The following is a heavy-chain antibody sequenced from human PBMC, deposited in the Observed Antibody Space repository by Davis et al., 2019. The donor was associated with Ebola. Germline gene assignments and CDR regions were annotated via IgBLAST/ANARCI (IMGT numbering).Heavy chain of an antibody. J-gene: IGHJ4*02. D-gene: IGHD3-9*01. CDR2: INPSGGST. V-gene: IGHV1-46*01. CDR3: ARVGYDILTGYYNAFDY. Sequence: ASVKVSCKASGYTFTSYYMHWVRQAPGQGLEWMGIINPSGGSTSYAQKFQGRVTMTRDTSTSTVYMELSSLRSEDTAVYYCARVGYDILTGYYNAFDYWGQGTLVTVSS. CDR1: GYTFTSYY.